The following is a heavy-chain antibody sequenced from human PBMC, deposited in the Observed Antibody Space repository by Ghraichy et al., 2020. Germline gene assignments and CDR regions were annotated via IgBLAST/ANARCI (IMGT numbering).Heavy chain of an antibody. Sequence: GESLNISCKGSGYSFTSYWIAWVRQVPGKGLEWMGNIYPGDSDTRYSPSFQGQVTISADKSISTAYLQWSDLKASDTAVYYCATTGPQYSRSSYFHHWGQGTLVTVSS. J-gene: IGHJ1*01. D-gene: IGHD6-13*01. CDR2: IYPGDSDT. V-gene: IGHV5-51*01. CDR3: ATTGPQYSRSSYFHH. CDR1: GYSFTSYW.